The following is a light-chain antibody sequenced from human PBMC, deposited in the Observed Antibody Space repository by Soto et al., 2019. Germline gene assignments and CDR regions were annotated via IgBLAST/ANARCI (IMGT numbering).Light chain of an antibody. J-gene: IGKJ5*01. CDR3: QQSHSNAIT. CDR2: AAS. V-gene: IGKV1-39*01. CDR1: QSIRYY. Sequence: DIQMTQSPSSLSASVGDRVSITCRASQSIRYYLNWYQQKPGKAPKLLINAASILQSGVPSRFSGSGSGTDFTLTISSPQPEDSATYYCQQSHSNAITFGQGTRLEIK.